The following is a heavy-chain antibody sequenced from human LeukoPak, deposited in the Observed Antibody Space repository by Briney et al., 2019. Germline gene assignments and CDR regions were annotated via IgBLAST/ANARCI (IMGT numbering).Heavy chain of an antibody. CDR3: ARFYYDSSGSIPLDY. V-gene: IGHV3-74*01. Sequence: GGSLRLSCAASGFTFSSYWMHWVRQAPGKGLVWVSRINLDGRTTNYADSVEGRFTISRDNAKNTVYLQMTSLRAEDTAVYYCARFYYDSSGSIPLDYWGQGTLVTVSS. D-gene: IGHD3-22*01. CDR1: GFTFSSYW. J-gene: IGHJ4*02. CDR2: INLDGRTT.